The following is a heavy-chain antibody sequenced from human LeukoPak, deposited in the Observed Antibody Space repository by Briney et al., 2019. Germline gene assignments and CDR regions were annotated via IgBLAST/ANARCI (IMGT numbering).Heavy chain of an antibody. V-gene: IGHV3-73*01. Sequence: GGSLRLSCAASGFNFNGSAMHWVRQASGRGLEWVGRIRSKANSYATAYAAPVSGRFTISRDDSKNTAYLQMNSLITEDTAVYYCTSRPAVEMATVGDYWGQGTLVTVSS. D-gene: IGHD5-24*01. CDR2: IRSKANSYAT. J-gene: IGHJ4*02. CDR3: TSRPAVEMATVGDY. CDR1: GFNFNGSA.